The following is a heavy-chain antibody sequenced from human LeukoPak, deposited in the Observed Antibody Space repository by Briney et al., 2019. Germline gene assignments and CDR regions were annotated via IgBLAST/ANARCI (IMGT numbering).Heavy chain of an antibody. D-gene: IGHD2-2*01. CDR1: GFTFRQHG. Sequence: PGGTLRLSCAASGFTFRQHGMNWVRQAPGKGLEWVSGISPSGDITYYADSVNGRFTISRDNSRSTLYLQMNSLTADDTAVYYCAKGLVVPAATNDYWGQGTLVTVSS. CDR3: AKGLVVPAATNDY. CDR2: ISPSGDIT. J-gene: IGHJ4*02. V-gene: IGHV3-23*01.